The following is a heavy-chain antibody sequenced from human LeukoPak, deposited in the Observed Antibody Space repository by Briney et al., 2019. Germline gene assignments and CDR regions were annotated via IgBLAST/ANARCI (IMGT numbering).Heavy chain of an antibody. Sequence: PGGSLRLSCAASGFTFSSYAMSWVRQAPGKGLEWVSAISGSGGSTYYADSVKGRFTISRDNSKNTLYLQMNSLRVEDTAFYYCARDLAYSRLGYWGQGMLVTVSS. V-gene: IGHV3-23*01. CDR2: ISGSGGST. D-gene: IGHD5-18*01. CDR1: GFTFSSYA. J-gene: IGHJ4*02. CDR3: ARDLAYSRLGY.